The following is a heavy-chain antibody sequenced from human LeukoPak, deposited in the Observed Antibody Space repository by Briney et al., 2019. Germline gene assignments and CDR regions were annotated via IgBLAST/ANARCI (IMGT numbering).Heavy chain of an antibody. CDR1: GGSFSGYY. CDR2: INHSGST. D-gene: IGHD3-3*01. CDR3: ARALYDFWSGNNLLDI. V-gene: IGHV4-34*01. Sequence: SETLSLTCAVYGGSFSGYYWSWIRQPPGKGLEWIGEINHSGSTNYNPSLKSRVTISVDTSKNQFSLKLSSVTAADTAVYYCARALYDFWSGNNLLDIWGQGTMVTVSS. J-gene: IGHJ3*02.